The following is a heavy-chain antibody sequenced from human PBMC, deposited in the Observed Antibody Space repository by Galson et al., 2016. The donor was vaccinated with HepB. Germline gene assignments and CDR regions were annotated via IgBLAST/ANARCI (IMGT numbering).Heavy chain of an antibody. J-gene: IGHJ6*02. D-gene: IGHD3-10*02. CDR2: IAYTGNP. CDR1: GGSISGGGYS. Sequence: TLSLTCTVSGGSISGGGYSWSWIRQQPGKGLESIGYIAYTGNPYYSPSLKSRVTISVDTSKNQFSLQLRSVTAADTAVYYCAREPQIDVVAVDVWGQGTTVTVS. CDR3: AREPQIDVVAVDV. V-gene: IGHV4-31*03.